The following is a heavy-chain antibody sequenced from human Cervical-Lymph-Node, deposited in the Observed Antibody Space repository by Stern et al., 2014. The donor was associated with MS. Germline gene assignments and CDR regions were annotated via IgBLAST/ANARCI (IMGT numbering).Heavy chain of an antibody. D-gene: IGHD4-11*01. J-gene: IGHJ4*02. Sequence: AQLVESGGGLVQPGGSLRLSCAASGFHFSNYWMHWVRHAPGEGLGWVSRNNSDGSIIKYADCVKGRFTISRDNTRNTLYLQMHSLRVEDTAGYYGASRKYIDYRLHDDWGQGTLVTVSS. CDR1: GFHFSNYW. CDR3: ASRKYIDYRLHDD. CDR2: NNSDGSII. V-gene: IGHV3-74*02.